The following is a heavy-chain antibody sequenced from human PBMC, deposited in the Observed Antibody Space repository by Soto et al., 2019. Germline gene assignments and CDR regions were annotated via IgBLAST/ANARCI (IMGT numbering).Heavy chain of an antibody. Sequence: ETLSLTCVVYGGSFSGYYWSWVRQAPGKGLEWVSVISATGGTTYYAESVKGRFIISRDNSKNTLYLQLSDLRGEDTAVYYCAKETTAAVGDYFAYWGQGTPVTVSS. V-gene: IGHV3-23*01. CDR2: ISATGGTT. CDR3: AKETTAAVGDYFAY. CDR1: GGSFSGYY. D-gene: IGHD6-13*01. J-gene: IGHJ4*02.